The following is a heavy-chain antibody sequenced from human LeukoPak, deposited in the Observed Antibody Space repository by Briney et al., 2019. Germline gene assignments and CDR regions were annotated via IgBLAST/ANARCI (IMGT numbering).Heavy chain of an antibody. CDR2: VSVYNGKT. CDR3: ARDPRWAEAVGTGWFDP. J-gene: IGHJ5*02. CDR1: GYSDTSYG. V-gene: IGHV1-18*01. Sequence: ASVKVSCKASGYSDTSYGISWVRQAPGQGLEWMGWVSVYNGKTSYAQKLQGRVTMTTDTSTSTAYMELRSLRFDDTAVYYCARDPRWAEAVGTGWFDPWGQGTLVTVSS. D-gene: IGHD6-13*01.